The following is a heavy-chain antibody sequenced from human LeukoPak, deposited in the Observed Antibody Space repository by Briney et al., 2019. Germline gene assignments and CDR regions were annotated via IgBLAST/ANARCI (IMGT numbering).Heavy chain of an antibody. CDR3: ARGGTLFTFFDS. J-gene: IGHJ4*02. Sequence: SETLSLTCTESGGSISSDDYYWNWIRQPAGRGLEWIVRIYITGNTMYNPSLESRVRMSIDTSKNQVSLTVKSVTAADTAVYYCARGGTLFTFFDSWGQGTLVTVSS. V-gene: IGHV4-61*02. CDR1: GGSISSDDYY. CDR2: IYITGNT.